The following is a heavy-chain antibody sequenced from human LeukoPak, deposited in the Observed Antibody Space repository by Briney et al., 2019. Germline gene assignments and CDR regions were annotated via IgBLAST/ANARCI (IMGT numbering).Heavy chain of an antibody. CDR2: ISAYNGNT. J-gene: IGHJ4*02. CDR1: GYTFTSYG. V-gene: IGHV1-18*01. CDR3: ARDFEELSSGYDLGLDY. D-gene: IGHD5-12*01. Sequence: ASVKVSSKASGYTFTSYGISWVRQAPGQGLEWMGWISAYNGNTNYAQKLQGRVTMTTDTSTSTAYMELRSLRSDDTAVYYCARDFEELSSGYDLGLDYWGQGTLVTVPS.